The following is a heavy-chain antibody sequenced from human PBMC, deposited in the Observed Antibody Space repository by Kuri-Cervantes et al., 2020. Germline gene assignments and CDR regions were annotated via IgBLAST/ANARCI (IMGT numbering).Heavy chain of an antibody. J-gene: IGHJ4*02. D-gene: IGHD3-10*01. CDR3: ARGLLISGNRQFDH. CDR2: IRYDGSNK. V-gene: IGHV3-30*02. CDR1: GFAFNSYG. Sequence: GESLKISCAASGFAFNSYGMHWVRQAPGKGLEWVAFIRYDGSNKFYADYVKGRFTLSRDNSKNTLYLQMNSLRAEDTAVYYCARGLLISGNRQFDHWGQGTLVTVSS.